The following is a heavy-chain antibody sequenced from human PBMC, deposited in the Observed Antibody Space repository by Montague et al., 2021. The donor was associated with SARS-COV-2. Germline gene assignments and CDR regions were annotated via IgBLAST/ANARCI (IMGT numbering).Heavy chain of an antibody. V-gene: IGHV3-7*01. CDR1: GFDFSTSW. Sequence: SLRLSCAASGFDFSTSWMSWVRQSAGKGLEWVAIMKYDGSEKYYVDSVKGRFTISRDNARTSVFLQMNRLRVEDTAVYFCARDPNSSGGNMGSFWGRGTLASVSS. J-gene: IGHJ4*02. CDR2: MKYDGSEK. CDR3: ARDPNSSGGNMGSF. D-gene: IGHD6-19*01.